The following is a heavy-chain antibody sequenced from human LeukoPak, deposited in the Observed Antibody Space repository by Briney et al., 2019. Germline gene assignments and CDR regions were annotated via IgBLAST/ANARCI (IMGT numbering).Heavy chain of an antibody. CDR2: IYTSGST. Sequence: KPSETLSLTCTVSGGSISSGSYYWSCIRQPAGKGLECIGRIYTSGSTNYNPSLKSRVTISVDTSKNQFSLKLSSVTAADTAVYYCAREVVTAAYSLGYWGQGTLVTVSS. J-gene: IGHJ4*02. V-gene: IGHV4-61*02. CDR1: GGSISSGSYY. D-gene: IGHD2-2*01. CDR3: AREVVTAAYSLGY.